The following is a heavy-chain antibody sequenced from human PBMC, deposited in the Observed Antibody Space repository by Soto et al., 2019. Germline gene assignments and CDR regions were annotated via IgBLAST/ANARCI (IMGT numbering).Heavy chain of an antibody. J-gene: IGHJ5*02. Sequence: LGESLKISCAASGFTFSSYAMSWVRQAPGEGLEWVSTISGSGGSTYYADSVKGRFTISRDNSKNTLYLQMDSLRAEDTAVYYCAKDTTSDLGDYPPSRYNWFDPWCQGTLVTVSS. D-gene: IGHD4-17*01. V-gene: IGHV3-23*01. CDR3: AKDTTSDLGDYPPSRYNWFDP. CDR2: ISGSGGST. CDR1: GFTFSSYA.